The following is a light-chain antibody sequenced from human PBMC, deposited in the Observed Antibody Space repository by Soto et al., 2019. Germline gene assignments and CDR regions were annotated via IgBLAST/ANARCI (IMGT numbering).Light chain of an antibody. J-gene: IGKJ2*01. CDR3: QQSYSTPYT. V-gene: IGKV1-39*01. Sequence: DIQMTQTPPSLSLSVGDRVNITCRASQDISNYLNWYQQKPGKSPRALIYGASSLESGVPSRFSGCGSGTDFTLFISSLQPEDFATYFCQQSYSTPYTFGQGTSLRIK. CDR2: GAS. CDR1: QDISNY.